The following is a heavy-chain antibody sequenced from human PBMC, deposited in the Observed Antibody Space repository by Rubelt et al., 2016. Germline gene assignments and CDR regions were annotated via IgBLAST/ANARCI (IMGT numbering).Heavy chain of an antibody. CDR3: ARRDGYNWDDAFDI. Sequence: QVQLVQSGAEVKKPGASVKVSCKASGYTFTSYGISWVRQAPGQGLEWMGWISAYNGNTNYAQKDQGKASMTDGTSTSTACMELRSLRSDEPAGYYCARRDGYNWDDAFDIWGQGTMVTVSS. D-gene: IGHD5-24*01. CDR2: ISAYNGNT. J-gene: IGHJ3*02. CDR1: GYTFTSYG. V-gene: IGHV1-18*01.